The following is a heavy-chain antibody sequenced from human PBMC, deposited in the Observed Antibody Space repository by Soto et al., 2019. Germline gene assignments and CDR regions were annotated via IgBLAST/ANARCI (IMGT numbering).Heavy chain of an antibody. CDR2: IYHSGST. D-gene: IGHD2-21*02. CDR3: AGRKIIAYCGGDCFGWFDP. CDR1: GYSISSGYY. Sequence: SETLSLTCAVSGYSISSGYYWGWIRQPPGKGLEWIGSIYHSGSTYYNPSLKSRVTISVDTSKNQFSLKLSSVTAADTAVYYCAGRKIIAYCGGDCFGWFDPWGQGTLVTVSS. J-gene: IGHJ5*02. V-gene: IGHV4-38-2*01.